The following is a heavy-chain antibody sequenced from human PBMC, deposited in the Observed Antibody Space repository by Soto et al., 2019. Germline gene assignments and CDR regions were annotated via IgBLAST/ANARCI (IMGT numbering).Heavy chain of an antibody. CDR2: IIPIFGTA. CDR3: ARGRYYYDSSGYYFFDY. CDR1: GGTFSSYA. Sequence: QVQLVQSGAEVKKPGSSVKVSCKASGGTFSSYAISWVRQAPGQGLEWMGGIIPIFGTANYSQKFQGRVTITADESTSTAYMELSSLRSEDTAVYYCARGRYYYDSSGYYFFDYRGQGTLVTVSS. D-gene: IGHD3-22*01. V-gene: IGHV1-69*01. J-gene: IGHJ4*02.